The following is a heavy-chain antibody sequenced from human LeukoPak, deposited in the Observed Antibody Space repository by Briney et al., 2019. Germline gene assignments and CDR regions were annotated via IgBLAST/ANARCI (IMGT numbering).Heavy chain of an antibody. CDR1: GFTVSSDY. D-gene: IGHD3-16*01. V-gene: IGHV3-21*01. CDR2: ISGSSSYI. Sequence: GGSLRLSCAASGFTVSSDYMSWVRQAPGKGLEWVSSISGSSSYIYYADSVKGRFTISRDNAKNSLYLQMHSLRAEDTAVYYCARVVWGQLTYYFDYWGQGTLVTVSS. J-gene: IGHJ4*02. CDR3: ARVVWGQLTYYFDY.